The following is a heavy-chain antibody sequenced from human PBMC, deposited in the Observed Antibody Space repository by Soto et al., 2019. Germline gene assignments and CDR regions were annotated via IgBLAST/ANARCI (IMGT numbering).Heavy chain of an antibody. CDR3: ARQVYTVVTPMDF. D-gene: IGHD2-21*02. Sequence: QPGGSLRLSCVASGFTFSAYSMNWVRQAPGKGLEWLSYISGDGAYIYYADSVRGRFTISRDNAENSLYLQMDNLRDEDTALYYCARQVYTVVTPMDFWGQGTLVTVSS. CDR2: ISGDGAYI. J-gene: IGHJ4*02. V-gene: IGHV3-48*02. CDR1: GFTFSAYS.